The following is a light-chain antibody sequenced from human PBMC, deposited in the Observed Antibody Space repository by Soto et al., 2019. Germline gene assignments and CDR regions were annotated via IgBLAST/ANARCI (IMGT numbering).Light chain of an antibody. CDR2: DVS. J-gene: IGLJ3*02. Sequence: QSALTQPASVSGSPGQSITISCTGTSSDVGGYNYVSWYQQHPGKAPKLMIYDVSNRPSGVSNRFSGSKSGNTASLTISGLHAEDEADYYCSSYTSSSPWVFGGGTKVTVL. CDR1: SSDVGGYNY. CDR3: SSYTSSSPWV. V-gene: IGLV2-14*01.